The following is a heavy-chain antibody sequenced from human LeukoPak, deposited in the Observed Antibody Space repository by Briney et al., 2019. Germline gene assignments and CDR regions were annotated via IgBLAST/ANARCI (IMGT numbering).Heavy chain of an antibody. Sequence: PGESLRLSCFASGFSVTSFDMYWVRQAAGRGLEWVSAVGTNDDTYYLGSVKGRFIISRENAKNSFSLQMNNLRVEDTAVYYCTREWRGIASHYHGMDVWGQGTTATVSS. J-gene: IGHJ6*02. V-gene: IGHV3-13*01. CDR3: TREWRGIASHYHGMDV. D-gene: IGHD6-6*01. CDR2: VGTNDDT. CDR1: GFSVTSFD.